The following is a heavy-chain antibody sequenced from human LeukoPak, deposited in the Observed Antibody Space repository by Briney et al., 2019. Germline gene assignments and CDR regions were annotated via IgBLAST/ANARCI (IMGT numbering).Heavy chain of an antibody. J-gene: IGHJ6*02. CDR3: ARRPYSDTSGRLSDV. CDR1: GFTLSSYN. CDR2: IGSSGSPT. D-gene: IGHD3-22*01. Sequence: GGSLRLSCTASGFTLSSYNMNWVRQAPGKGLEWISYIGSSGSPTHYADSVRGRFTISRDNAKNSLYLQMNSLRDDDTALYYCARRPYSDTSGRLSDVWGQGTTVTVSS. V-gene: IGHV3-48*02.